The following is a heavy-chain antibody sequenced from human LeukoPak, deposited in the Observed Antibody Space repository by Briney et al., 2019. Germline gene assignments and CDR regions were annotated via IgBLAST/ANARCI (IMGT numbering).Heavy chain of an antibody. CDR2: IAVYNGDT. CDR3: ARLQFGGSMSRYYYFYMDV. D-gene: IGHD3-3*01. Sequence: ASVKVSYKASVYTFINYGISWVRQAPRQGLEWTGWIAVYNGDTNYAQKYQGGVTMTTDTSTSPAYMELRSLSSDDTTAYYFARLQFGGSMSRYYYFYMDVWGKGTTVTVSS. J-gene: IGHJ6*03. CDR1: VYTFINYG. V-gene: IGHV1-18*01.